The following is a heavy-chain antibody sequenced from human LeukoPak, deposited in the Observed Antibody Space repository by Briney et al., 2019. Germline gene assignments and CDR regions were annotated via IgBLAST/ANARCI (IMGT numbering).Heavy chain of an antibody. CDR3: AKDPRYCSSTSCYRRNYYYYYMDV. D-gene: IGHD2-2*02. CDR1: GFTFSSYG. Sequence: GGSLRLSCAASGFTFSSYGMHWVRQAPGKGLEWVAFIRYDGSNKYYADSVKGRFTISRDNSKNTLYMQMNSLRAEDTAVYYCAKDPRYCSSTSCYRRNYYYYYMDVWGKGTTVTISS. V-gene: IGHV3-30*02. J-gene: IGHJ6*03. CDR2: IRYDGSNK.